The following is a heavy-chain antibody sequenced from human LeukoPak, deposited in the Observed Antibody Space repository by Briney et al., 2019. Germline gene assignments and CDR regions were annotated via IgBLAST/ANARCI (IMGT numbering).Heavy chain of an antibody. D-gene: IGHD6-19*01. CDR1: GGSISSGSYY. CDR2: IYTSGST. V-gene: IGHV4-61*02. CDR3: ARDGPRSSVSLDY. J-gene: IGHJ4*02. Sequence: PSQTLSLTCTVSGGSISSGSYYWSWIRQPAGKGLEWIGRIYTSGSTNYNPSLKSRVTISVDTSKNQFSLNLSSVTAADTAVYYCARDGPRSSVSLDYWGQGTLVTVSS.